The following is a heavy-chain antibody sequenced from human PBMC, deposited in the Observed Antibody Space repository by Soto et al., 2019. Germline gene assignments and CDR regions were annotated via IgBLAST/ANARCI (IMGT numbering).Heavy chain of an antibody. J-gene: IGHJ5*02. CDR2: VYYSGAS. Sequence: QLQLQESGPGLVKPSETLSLTCTVSGGSINDDTYYWGWIRQPPGKGLEWIGSVYYSGASSYNPSLVRRITTSVDTSKQLFSLRRRSVTAADTAVYYCAILHCTSPGGAPRAPWGQGTLVIVSS. CDR3: AILHCTSPGGAPRAP. V-gene: IGHV4-39*02. D-gene: IGHD2-8*01. CDR1: GGSINDDTYY.